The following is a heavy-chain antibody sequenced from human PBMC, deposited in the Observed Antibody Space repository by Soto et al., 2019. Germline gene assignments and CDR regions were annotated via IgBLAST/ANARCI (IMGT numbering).Heavy chain of an antibody. Sequence: GGSLRLSCAASGFTVSSNYMSWVRQAPGKGLEWVSVIYSGGSTYYADSVKGRFTISRDNSKNTLYLQMNSLRAEDTAVYYCEKDSSDYQLLSVPDPYYYYGMDVWGQGTTVTVSS. J-gene: IGHJ6*02. D-gene: IGHD2-2*01. CDR1: GFTVSSNY. CDR3: EKDSSDYQLLSVPDPYYYYGMDV. V-gene: IGHV3-66*01. CDR2: IYSGGST.